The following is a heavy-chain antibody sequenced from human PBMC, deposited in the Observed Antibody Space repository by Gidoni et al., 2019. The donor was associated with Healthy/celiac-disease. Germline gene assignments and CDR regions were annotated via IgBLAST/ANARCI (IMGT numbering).Heavy chain of an antibody. D-gene: IGHD7-27*01. CDR3: AKDRELGDRPKDFDY. J-gene: IGHJ4*02. CDR1: GFPFSGYA. Sequence: EVQLLESGGGLVQPGGSLRLSCAASGFPFSGYAMSWVRQAPGKGLEWVSAISGSGGSTYYADSVKGRFTISRDNSKNTLYLQMNSLRAEDTAVYYCAKDRELGDRPKDFDYWGQGTLVTVSS. CDR2: ISGSGGST. V-gene: IGHV3-23*01.